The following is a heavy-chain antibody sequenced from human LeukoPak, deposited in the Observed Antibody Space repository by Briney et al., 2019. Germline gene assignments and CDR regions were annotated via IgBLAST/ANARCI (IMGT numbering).Heavy chain of an antibody. CDR2: IHPNNGGT. J-gene: IGHJ3*02. CDR3: ARGTNGAFDI. V-gene: IGHV1-2*02. D-gene: IGHD2-8*01. CDR1: GYTFTGYY. Sequence: ASVKCSCQASGYTFTGYYMHWVRQATGQGLEWLGWIHPNNGGTNYGQKFQGRVTMTSDTSISTAYMELSRLISDDTAVYYCARGTNGAFDIWGQGTMVTVSS.